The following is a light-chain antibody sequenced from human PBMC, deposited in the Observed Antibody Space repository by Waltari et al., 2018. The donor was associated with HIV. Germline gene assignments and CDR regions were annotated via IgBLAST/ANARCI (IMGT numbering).Light chain of an antibody. CDR1: SSNIGSNT. J-gene: IGLJ3*02. CDR2: RND. V-gene: IGLV1-44*01. CDR3: ATWDDSLNGWV. Sequence: QSVLTQPPSASGTPGQRVTISCSGSSSNIGSNTVSWYQQVPGTAPKVFRYRNDDRPSGVPDRFSGSKSGTSASLAISGLQSEDEADYYCATWDDSLNGWVFGGGTKVTVL.